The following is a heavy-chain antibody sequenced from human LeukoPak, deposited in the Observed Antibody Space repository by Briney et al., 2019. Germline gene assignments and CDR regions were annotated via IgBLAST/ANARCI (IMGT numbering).Heavy chain of an antibody. CDR1: GFTFNSYA. Sequence: GGSLRLSCAASGFTFNSYAMHWVRQAPGKGLEWVAFIRYDGSNKYYADSLKGRFTISRDNSKNTLYLQMNSLRTEDTAVYYCAKVSTISNYFDYWAREPWSPSPQ. CDR2: IRYDGSNK. D-gene: IGHD2-2*01. J-gene: IGHJ4*02. CDR3: AKVSTISNYFDY. V-gene: IGHV3-30*02.